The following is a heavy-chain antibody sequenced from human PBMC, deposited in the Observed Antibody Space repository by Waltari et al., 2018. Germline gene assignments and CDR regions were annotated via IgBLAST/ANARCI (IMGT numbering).Heavy chain of an antibody. CDR3: ASLDYGDHRWGNY. CDR2: IIPILGIA. D-gene: IGHD4-17*01. J-gene: IGHJ4*02. CDR1: GGTFSSYT. V-gene: IGHV1-69*02. Sequence: QVQLVQSGAEVKKPGSSVKVSCKASGGTFSSYTISWVRQAPGQGLEWMGRIIPILGIANYAQKFQGRVTITADKSTSTAYMELSSLRSEDTAVYYCASLDYGDHRWGNYWGQGTLVTVSS.